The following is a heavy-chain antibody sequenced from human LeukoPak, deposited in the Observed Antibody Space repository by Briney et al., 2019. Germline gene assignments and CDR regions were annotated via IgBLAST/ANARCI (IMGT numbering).Heavy chain of an antibody. D-gene: IGHD1-7*01. CDR2: ISTETQSP. V-gene: IGHV1-18*01. Sequence: ASVKVSCKVSGYTSPFYGITWVRQAPGQGLEWMGWISTETQSPNYAQKLQDRLTITTDIATSTAYMELTSLRHDDAAIYYCARDLPKTGTTGYYYMDVWGKGTTVTVSS. CDR3: ARDLPKTGTTGYYYMDV. J-gene: IGHJ6*03. CDR1: GYTSPFYG.